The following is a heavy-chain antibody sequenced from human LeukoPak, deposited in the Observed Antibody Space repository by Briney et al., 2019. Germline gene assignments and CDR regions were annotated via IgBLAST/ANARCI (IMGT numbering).Heavy chain of an antibody. CDR3: TGDLGFTYGGVDCYPQ. J-gene: IGHJ4*02. D-gene: IGHD2-21*02. V-gene: IGHV3-72*01. Sequence: GGSLRLSCAASGFIFSDHYMDWVRQAPGKGLEWVARSRNKANSYTTEYAASVTGRFTISRDHSKNSLFLQMNSLKTEDTAVYYCTGDLGFTYGGVDCYPQWGQGTLVTVSS. CDR2: SRNKANSYTT. CDR1: GFIFSDHY.